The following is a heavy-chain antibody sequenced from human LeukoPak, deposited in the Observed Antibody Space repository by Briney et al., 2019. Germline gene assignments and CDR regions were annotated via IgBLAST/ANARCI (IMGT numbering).Heavy chain of an antibody. D-gene: IGHD1-26*01. V-gene: IGHV3-7*01. CDR3: ASYRVSHGMDV. CDR1: GFTFSTYW. CDR2: IKGDGSEK. J-gene: IGHJ6*02. Sequence: GGSLRLSCAASGFTFSTYWMAWVRQAPGKGLEWVANIKGDGSEKYHGDSVTGRFTISRDNAKNSLYLQMNSLGAEDTAIYYCASYRVSHGMDVWGQGTTVTVSS.